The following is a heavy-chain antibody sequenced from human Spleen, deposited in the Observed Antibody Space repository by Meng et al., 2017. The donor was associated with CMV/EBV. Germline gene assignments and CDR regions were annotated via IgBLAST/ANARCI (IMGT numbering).Heavy chain of an antibody. D-gene: IGHD3-22*01. Sequence: ASVKVSCKASGYTFTAYGITWVRQAPGQGLEWMGWISVYNGNTNYAQKLQGRVTMTRDTSISTAYMELSSLIYDDTAVYFCASGGPTVSGLAVDHWGQGTLVTVSS. CDR1: GYTFTAYG. CDR2: ISVYNGNT. CDR3: ASGGPTVSGLAVDH. J-gene: IGHJ4*02. V-gene: IGHV1-18*01.